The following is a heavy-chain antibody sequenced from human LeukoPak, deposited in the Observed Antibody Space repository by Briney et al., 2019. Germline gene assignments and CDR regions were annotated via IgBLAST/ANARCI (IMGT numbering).Heavy chain of an antibody. CDR1: GFTFSTFA. CDR2: TSSSDAGT. Sequence: GGSLRLSCVASGFTFSTFAMSWVRQTPGKGLEWVAATSSSDAGTYHADSVRGRFTISRDNSKNTLYLQMNSLRAEDAAVYFCAKAPVTSCRGAYCYPFDSWGQGTLVTVSS. V-gene: IGHV3-23*01. D-gene: IGHD2-21*01. J-gene: IGHJ4*02. CDR3: AKAPVTSCRGAYCYPFDS.